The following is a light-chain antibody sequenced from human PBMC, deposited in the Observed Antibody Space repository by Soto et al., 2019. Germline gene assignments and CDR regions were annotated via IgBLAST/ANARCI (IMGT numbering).Light chain of an antibody. J-gene: IGKJ4*01. CDR2: EAS. CDR3: EDYSSSSGLT. V-gene: IGKV1-5*03. CDR1: QSISSW. Sequence: DIQMTQSPSTLSESEGDRVTITCRASQSISSWLAWYQQKPGKAPKLLIYEASSLKSGVPSRFCGSGSATEFTLTISSLQPDDFATYYCEDYSSSSGLTFGGGTKVDIK.